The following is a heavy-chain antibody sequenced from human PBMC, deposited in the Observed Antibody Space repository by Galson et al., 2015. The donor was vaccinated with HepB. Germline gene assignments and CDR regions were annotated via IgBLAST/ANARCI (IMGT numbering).Heavy chain of an antibody. CDR1: GFTFSSYA. CDR3: ARDGKRYYDFWSGYSNWFDP. J-gene: IGHJ5*02. V-gene: IGHV3-30-3*01. D-gene: IGHD3-3*01. Sequence: SLRLSCAASGFTFSSYAMHWVRQAPGKGLEWMAVISYDGSNKYYADSVKGRFTVSRDNSMNTLYLQMNSLRAEGTAVYYCARDGKRYYDFWSGYSNWFDPWGQGTLVTVAS. CDR2: ISYDGSNK.